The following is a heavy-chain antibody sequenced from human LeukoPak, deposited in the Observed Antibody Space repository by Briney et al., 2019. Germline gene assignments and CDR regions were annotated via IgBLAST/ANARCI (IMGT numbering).Heavy chain of an antibody. D-gene: IGHD6-19*01. J-gene: IGHJ3*02. Sequence: TGGSLRLSCAGTGFTFSNYWMTWVRQAPGKGLEWVANIKRDGSEKHYVDSVMGRLTISRDNAMNSLYLEMSSLRVEDTAVYYCARDATPGYSGAWLDSFDIWGQGTMVTVSS. CDR1: GFTFSNYW. CDR2: IKRDGSEK. CDR3: ARDATPGYSGAWLDSFDI. V-gene: IGHV3-7*01.